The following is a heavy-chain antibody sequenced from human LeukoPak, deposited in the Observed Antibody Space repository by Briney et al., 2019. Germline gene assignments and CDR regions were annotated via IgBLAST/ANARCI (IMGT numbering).Heavy chain of an antibody. CDR3: ATDTPNANQQLGRYYYGMDV. CDR1: VYTLTELS. CDR2: FDPEDGET. D-gene: IGHD6-13*01. Sequence: ASVKVSCKVSVYTLTELSMHWLRQAPGKGPEWMGGFDPEDGETIYAQKFQGRVTMTEDTSTDTAYMELSSLRSEDTAVYYCATDTPNANQQLGRYYYGMDVWGQGTTVTVSS. V-gene: IGHV1-24*01. J-gene: IGHJ6*02.